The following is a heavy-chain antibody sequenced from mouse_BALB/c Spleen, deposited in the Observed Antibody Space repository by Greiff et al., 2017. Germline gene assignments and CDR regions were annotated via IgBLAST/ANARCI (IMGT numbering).Heavy chain of an antibody. J-gene: IGHJ2*01. CDR3: ASLYYYGLYYFDY. CDR2: INPSNGRT. D-gene: IGHD1-1*01. CDR1: GYTFTSYW. V-gene: IGHV1S81*02. Sequence: QVQLQQSGAELVKPGASVKLSCKASGYTFTSYWMHWVKQRPGQGLEWIGEINPSNGRTNYNEKFKSKATLTVDKSSSTAYMQLSSLTSEDSAVYYCASLYYYGLYYFDYWGQGTTLTVSS.